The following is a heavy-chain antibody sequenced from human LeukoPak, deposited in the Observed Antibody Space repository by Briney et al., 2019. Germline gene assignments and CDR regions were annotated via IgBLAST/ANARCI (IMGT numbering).Heavy chain of an antibody. CDR3: ARLRWLQSIDY. CDR2: IYTSGST. D-gene: IGHD5-24*01. V-gene: IGHV4-4*07. Sequence: SETLSLTCTVSGGSISNYYWSWIRQPAGKGLEWIGRIYTSGSTNYNPSLKSRVTMSVDTSKNQFSLKLNSVTAADTAVYYCARLRWLQSIDYWGQGTLVTVSS. CDR1: GGSISNYY. J-gene: IGHJ4*02.